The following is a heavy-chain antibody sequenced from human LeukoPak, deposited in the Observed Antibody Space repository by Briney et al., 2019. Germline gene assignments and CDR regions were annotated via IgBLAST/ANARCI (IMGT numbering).Heavy chain of an antibody. J-gene: IGHJ6*03. V-gene: IGHV1-69*13. D-gene: IGHD6-6*01. CDR1: GGTLSNFG. CDR2: IIPIFGTA. Sequence: SVKVSCKASGGTLSNFGFSWVRQAPGQGLEWMGGIIPIFGTATYAQKFQGRVTITADESTSTAYMELRSLRSDDTAVYYCASLSSSSYYYYYYMDVWGKGTTVTVSS. CDR3: ASLSSSSYYYYYYMDV.